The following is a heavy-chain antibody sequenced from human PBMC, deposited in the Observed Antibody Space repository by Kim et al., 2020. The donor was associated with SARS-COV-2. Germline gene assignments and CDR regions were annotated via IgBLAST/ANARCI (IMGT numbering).Heavy chain of an antibody. V-gene: IGHV3-11*04. Sequence: RFTISRDNAKNSLYLQMNSLRAEDTAVYYCARGGYSSGYYSYYYYYCMDVWGQGTTVTVSS. J-gene: IGHJ6*02. D-gene: IGHD3-22*01. CDR3: ARGGYSSGYYSYYYYYCMDV.